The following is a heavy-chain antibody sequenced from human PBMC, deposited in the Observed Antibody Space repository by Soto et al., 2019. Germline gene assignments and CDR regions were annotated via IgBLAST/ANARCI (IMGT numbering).Heavy chain of an antibody. CDR1: GYTFTSYG. Sequence: QVQLVQSGAEVKKPGASVKVSCKASGYTFTSYGISWVRQAPGQGLEWMGWISAYNGNTNYAQKLQGRVTMTTDTSTRTASMELRSLRSDDTAVDYCASSADEVITMVRDPDAFDIWGQGTMVTVSS. CDR3: ASSADEVITMVRDPDAFDI. CDR2: ISAYNGNT. D-gene: IGHD3-10*01. J-gene: IGHJ3*02. V-gene: IGHV1-18*01.